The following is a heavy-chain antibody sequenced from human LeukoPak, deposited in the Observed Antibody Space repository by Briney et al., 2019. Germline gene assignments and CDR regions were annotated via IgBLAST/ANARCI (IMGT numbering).Heavy chain of an antibody. CDR2: IIPIFGTA. J-gene: IGHJ4*02. CDR1: GGTFSSYA. CDR3: ASNYGDYAPFDY. D-gene: IGHD4-17*01. V-gene: IGHV1-69*05. Sequence: GASVKVSCKASGGTFSSYAISWVRQAPGQGLEWMGGIIPIFGTANYAQKFQGRVTITTDESTSTAYMELSSLRSADTAVYYCASNYGDYAPFDYWGQGTLVTVSS.